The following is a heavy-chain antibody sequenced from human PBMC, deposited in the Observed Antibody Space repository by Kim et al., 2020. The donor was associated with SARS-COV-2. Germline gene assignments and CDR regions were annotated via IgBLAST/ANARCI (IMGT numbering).Heavy chain of an antibody. CDR3: ARGERDYYGMDV. J-gene: IGHJ6*02. D-gene: IGHD1-1*01. V-gene: IGHV4-4*02. Sequence: NCTPAIKSRVAISVDKSKNQVSLKLSSVTAADTAVYYCARGERDYYGMDVWGQGTTVTVSS.